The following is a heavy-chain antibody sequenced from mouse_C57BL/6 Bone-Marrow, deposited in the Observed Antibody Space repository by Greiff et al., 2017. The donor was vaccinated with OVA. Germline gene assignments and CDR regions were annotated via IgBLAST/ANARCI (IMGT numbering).Heavy chain of an antibody. J-gene: IGHJ3*01. CDR3: AREGNFGRYSNWFAY. D-gene: IGHD2-5*01. V-gene: IGHV1-53*01. Sequence: QVQLQQSGTELVKPGASVKLSCKASGYTFTSYWMHWVKQRPGQGLEWIGNINPSNGGTNYNQKFKDKATLTADKSSSTAYMQLSSLTYEDSAVYYCAREGNFGRYSNWFAYWGQGTLVTVSA. CDR1: GYTFTSYW. CDR2: INPSNGGT.